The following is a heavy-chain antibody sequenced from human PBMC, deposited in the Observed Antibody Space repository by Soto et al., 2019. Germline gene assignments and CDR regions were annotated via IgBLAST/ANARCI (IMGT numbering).Heavy chain of an antibody. J-gene: IGHJ4*02. V-gene: IGHV3-30*03. CDR1: GFTFGSYG. Sequence: QVRLVESGGDLVQPGRSLRLSCAASGFTFGSYGMHWVRQAPGKGLEWVAMISYDGRHQYYADSVKGRFTISRDNFNDTLYLQMNGLTPEDTAIYVCARELDIPPDYYFDYWGQGNLVTVSS. CDR2: ISYDGRHQ. CDR3: ARELDIPPDYYFDY. D-gene: IGHD5-12*01.